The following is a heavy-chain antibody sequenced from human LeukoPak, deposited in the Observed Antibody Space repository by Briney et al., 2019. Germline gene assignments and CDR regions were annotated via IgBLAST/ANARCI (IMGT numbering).Heavy chain of an antibody. Sequence: ASVKVSCKASGYTFTSYGISWVRQAPGQGLEWMGWISAYNGNTNYAQKLQGRVTMTTDTSTSTAYMELRSLRSDDTAVYYCARDSLCSYGFSLYYYYYMDVWGKGTTVTISS. V-gene: IGHV1-18*01. D-gene: IGHD5-18*01. J-gene: IGHJ6*03. CDR2: ISAYNGNT. CDR3: ARDSLCSYGFSLYYYYYMDV. CDR1: GYTFTSYG.